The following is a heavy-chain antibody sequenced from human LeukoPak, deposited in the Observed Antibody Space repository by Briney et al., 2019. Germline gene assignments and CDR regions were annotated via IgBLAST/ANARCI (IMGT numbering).Heavy chain of an antibody. CDR1: GGSFSGYY. J-gene: IGHJ3*02. CDR2: INHSGST. D-gene: IGHD6-19*01. V-gene: IGHV4-34*01. Sequence: SETLSLTCAVYGGSFSGYYWSWIRQPPGKGLEWIGEINHSGSTNYNPSLKSRVTISVDTSKNQFSLKLSSVTAADTAVYYCARGKSIAVAGDFDIWGQGTMVTASS. CDR3: ARGKSIAVAGDFDI.